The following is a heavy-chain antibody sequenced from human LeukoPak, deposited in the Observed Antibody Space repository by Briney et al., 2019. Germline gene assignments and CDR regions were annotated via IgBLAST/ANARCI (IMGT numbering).Heavy chain of an antibody. J-gene: IGHJ4*02. D-gene: IGHD2-21*02. V-gene: IGHV3-64*01. CDR1: GFTFSSYA. CDR2: ISSNGGST. Sequence: GGSLRLSCAASGFTFSSYAMHWVRQAPGKGLEYVSAISSNGGSTYYANSVKGRFTISRDNSKNTLYLQMGSLRAEDMAVYYCARGSGRYCGGDCYSDYWGQGTLVTVSS. CDR3: ARGSGRYCGGDCYSDY.